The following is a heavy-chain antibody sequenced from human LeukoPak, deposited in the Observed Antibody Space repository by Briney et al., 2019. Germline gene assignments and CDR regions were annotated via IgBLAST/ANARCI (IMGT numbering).Heavy chain of an antibody. CDR1: GGSISNYY. CDR3: ARGTVDYDGSGYYYSSYYFDY. Sequence: PSETLSLTCTVSGGSISNYYWSWIRQSPGKGLEYIGYIYYSGSTNYNPSLKSRVTISVDTSKNQFSLKLSSVTAADTAVYYCARGTVDYDGSGYYYSSYYFDYWGQGTLVTVSS. D-gene: IGHD3-22*01. V-gene: IGHV4-59*01. J-gene: IGHJ4*02. CDR2: IYYSGST.